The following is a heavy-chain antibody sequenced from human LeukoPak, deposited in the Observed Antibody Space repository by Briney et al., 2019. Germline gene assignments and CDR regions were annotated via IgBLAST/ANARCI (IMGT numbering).Heavy chain of an antibody. Sequence: GGSLRLSCAASGFVFRENDMNWVRQAPGKGLEWVGRIKSKTDGGTTDYAAPVKGRFTISRDDSKNTLYLQMNSLKTEDTAVYYCTATWGFYYDSSGYPKYWGQGTLVTVSS. D-gene: IGHD3-22*01. J-gene: IGHJ4*02. CDR2: IKSKTDGGTT. CDR3: TATWGFYYDSSGYPKY. CDR1: GFVFREND. V-gene: IGHV3-15*07.